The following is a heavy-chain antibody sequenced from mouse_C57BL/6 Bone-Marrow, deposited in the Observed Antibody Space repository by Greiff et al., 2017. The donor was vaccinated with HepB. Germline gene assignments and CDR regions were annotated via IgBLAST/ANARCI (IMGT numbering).Heavy chain of an antibody. CDR2: ISSGGSYT. V-gene: IGHV5-6*01. D-gene: IGHD2-1*01. CDR1: GFTFSSYG. Sequence: EVKLVESGGDLVKPGGSLKLSCAASGFTFSSYGMSWVRQTPDKRLEWVATISSGGSYTYYPDSVKGRFTISRDNAKNTLYLQMSSLKSEDTAMYYCARTGGNYYAMDYWGQGTSVTVSS. J-gene: IGHJ4*01. CDR3: ARTGGNYYAMDY.